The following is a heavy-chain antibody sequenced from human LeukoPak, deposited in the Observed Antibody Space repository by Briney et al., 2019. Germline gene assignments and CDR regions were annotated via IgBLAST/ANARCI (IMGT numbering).Heavy chain of an antibody. Sequence: GGSLRLSCAASGFTFSSYEMNWVRQAPGKGLEWVSYIRSSGSIIFYADSVKGRFTISRDNAKNSLYLQMNSLRAEDTAVYYCASTLSGWYGDFQHWGQGTLVIVSS. D-gene: IGHD6-19*01. CDR1: GFTFSSYE. J-gene: IGHJ1*01. CDR3: ASTLSGWYGDFQH. V-gene: IGHV3-48*03. CDR2: IRSSGSII.